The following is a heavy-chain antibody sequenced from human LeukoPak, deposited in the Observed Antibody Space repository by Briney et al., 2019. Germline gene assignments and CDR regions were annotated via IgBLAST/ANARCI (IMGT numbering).Heavy chain of an antibody. J-gene: IGHJ5*02. CDR1: GGSFSGYY. CDR2: INHSGST. Sequence: SETLSLTCAVYGGSFSGYYWSWIRQSPEKGLEWIGEINHSGSTNYNPSLKSRVIISVDTTKNQFSLKLSSATAADTAVYYCASYSGLTSLNWFDPWGQGTLVTVSS. CDR3: ASYSGLTSLNWFDP. V-gene: IGHV4-34*01. D-gene: IGHD2-21*01.